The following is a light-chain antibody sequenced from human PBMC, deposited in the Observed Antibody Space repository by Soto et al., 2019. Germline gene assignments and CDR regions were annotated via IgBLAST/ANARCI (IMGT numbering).Light chain of an antibody. CDR3: QQYNNWLWT. V-gene: IGKV3-15*01. J-gene: IGKJ1*01. Sequence: EVVMTQSPATLSVSPGDTATLSCRASQSIGSSLAWYQQKPGQAPRLLIYGASTRATGVPARFSGSGSGTEFTLTISRLQSEDFAVYYCQQYNNWLWTFGQGTKVDIK. CDR1: QSIGSS. CDR2: GAS.